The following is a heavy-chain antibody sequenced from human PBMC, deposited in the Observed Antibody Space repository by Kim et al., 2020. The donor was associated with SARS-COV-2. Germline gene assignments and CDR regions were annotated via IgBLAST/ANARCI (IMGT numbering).Heavy chain of an antibody. CDR1: GDSITRAKYY. J-gene: IGHJ5*02. D-gene: IGHD2-21*01. V-gene: IGHV4-31*03. CDR3: ARDSEGDGREGWLDP. CDR2: IFYSGLT. Sequence: SETLSLTCSVSGDSITRAKYYWSWIRQHPGKGLEWIGYIFYSGLTFYNPSPKSRVTISIDTSKNQRSLKVNSLTDADTAAYSCARDSEGDGREGWLDPWG.